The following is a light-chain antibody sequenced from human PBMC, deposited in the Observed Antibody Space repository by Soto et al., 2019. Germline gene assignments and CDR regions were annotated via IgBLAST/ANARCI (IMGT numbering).Light chain of an antibody. Sequence: QSSLAQPASLSGSPCQSITISCTGTSSDIGAYDYVSWVQQQPGKAAKLMISEVNNRPSGVSNRFSGCKSGNTAYLTISGLQVEDEAEYFCGSGDSSLRDYVLGSETKV. CDR3: GSGDSSLRDYV. J-gene: IGLJ1*01. V-gene: IGLV2-14*01. CDR1: SSDIGAYDY. CDR2: EVN.